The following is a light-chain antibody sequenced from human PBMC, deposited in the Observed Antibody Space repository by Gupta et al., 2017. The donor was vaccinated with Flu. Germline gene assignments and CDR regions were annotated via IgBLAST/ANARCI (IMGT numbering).Light chain of an antibody. Sequence: DIQLTQSPSTLFASVGDRVTITCRASQRMSSWLAWYQQKPGRAPRLLIYMASSLQSGVPSRFSGSGSGTECTLTISSLQPEDFASYYCQQYESTRTFGQGTMVEIK. CDR1: QRMSSW. J-gene: IGKJ1*01. CDR2: MAS. V-gene: IGKV1-5*03. CDR3: QQYESTRT.